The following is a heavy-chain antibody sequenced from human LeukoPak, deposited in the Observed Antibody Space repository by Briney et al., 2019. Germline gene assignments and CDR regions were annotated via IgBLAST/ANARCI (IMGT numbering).Heavy chain of an antibody. CDR3: ARDVGYCSSTSCHNHFDY. V-gene: IGHV1-18*01. Sequence: GASVKVSCKASGYTFTSYGISWVRQAPGQGLEWMGWISAYNGSTNYVQKLQGRVTMTTDTSTSTAYMELRSLRSDDTAVYYCARDVGYCSSTSCHNHFDYWGQGTLVTVSS. J-gene: IGHJ4*02. D-gene: IGHD2-2*02. CDR2: ISAYNGST. CDR1: GYTFTSYG.